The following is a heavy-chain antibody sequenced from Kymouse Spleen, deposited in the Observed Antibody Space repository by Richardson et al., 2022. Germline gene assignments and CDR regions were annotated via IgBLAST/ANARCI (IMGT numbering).Heavy chain of an antibody. V-gene: IGHV4-39*01. D-gene: IGHD6-19*01. Sequence: QLQLQESGPGLVKPSETLSLTCTVSGGSISSSSYYWGWIRQPPGKGLEWIGSIYYSGSTYYNPSLKSRVTISVDTSKNQFSLKLSSVTAADTAVYYCARQGYSSGWYAFDYWGQGTLVTVSS. CDR2: IYYSGST. J-gene: IGHJ4*02. CDR3: ARQGYSSGWYAFDY. CDR1: GGSISSSSYY.